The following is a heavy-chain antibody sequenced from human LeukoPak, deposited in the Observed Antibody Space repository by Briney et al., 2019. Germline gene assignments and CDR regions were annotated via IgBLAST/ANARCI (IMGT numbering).Heavy chain of an antibody. CDR1: GGTFSSYA. Sequence: SVKVSCKASGGTFSSYAISWVRQAPGQGLEWMGRIIPIFGTVNYAQKFQGRVTITADESTSTAYMELSSLRSEDTAVYYCARDIYYGSGSFNWFDPWGQGTLVTVSS. CDR3: ARDIYYGSGSFNWFDP. CDR2: IIPIFGTV. D-gene: IGHD3-10*01. J-gene: IGHJ5*02. V-gene: IGHV1-69*13.